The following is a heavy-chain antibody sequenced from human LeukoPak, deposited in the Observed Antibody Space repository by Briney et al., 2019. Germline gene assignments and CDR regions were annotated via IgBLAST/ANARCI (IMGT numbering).Heavy chain of an antibody. V-gene: IGHV3-21*01. J-gene: IGHJ3*02. CDR1: GFTFSDYW. CDR3: ARKLTGSFDI. CDR2: ISGTSAYI. Sequence: GGSLRLSCAASGFTFSDYWVNWVRQAPGKGLEWVSSISGTSAYIYYADSVRGRFTISRDNAKNSLYLQMNSLRAEDTAVYFCARKLTGSFDIWGQGTMVTVSS. D-gene: IGHD7-27*01.